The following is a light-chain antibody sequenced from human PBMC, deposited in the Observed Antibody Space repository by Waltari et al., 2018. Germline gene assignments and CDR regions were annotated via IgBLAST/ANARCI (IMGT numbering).Light chain of an antibody. CDR2: DVS. CDR1: QSVANF. J-gene: IGKJ4*01. CDR3: QQRNKWPLT. V-gene: IGKV3-11*01. Sequence: DIVLTQSPATLSLSPGERATLSCRAGQSVANFLAWYQQKPGQAPRLLIYDVSNRATDIPARFSGSGFATDFTLTISDVEPEDIAVYYCQQRNKWPLTFGGGTKVEIK.